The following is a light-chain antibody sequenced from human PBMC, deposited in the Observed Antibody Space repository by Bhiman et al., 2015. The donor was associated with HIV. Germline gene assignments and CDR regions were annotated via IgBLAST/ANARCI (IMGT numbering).Light chain of an antibody. J-gene: IGLJ3*02. CDR3: QSYDSSLSGSKV. Sequence: QSALTQPASVSGSPGQSITISCTGTSSDVGTYNYVSWYQQHPGKAPKLMIFDVSKRPSGVSNRFSGSKSGTSASLAITGLQAEDEADYYCQSYDSSLSGSKVFGGGTKLTVL. V-gene: IGLV2-14*01. CDR2: DVS. CDR1: SSDVGTYNY.